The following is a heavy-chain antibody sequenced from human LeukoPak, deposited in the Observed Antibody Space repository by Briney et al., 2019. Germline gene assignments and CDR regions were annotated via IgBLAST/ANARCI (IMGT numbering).Heavy chain of an antibody. D-gene: IGHD3-9*01. CDR2: ICGSGGAT. CDR3: AKLGDLESPYQLRYFDWSLSYFDF. J-gene: IGHJ4*02. Sequence: HSGGSLRLSCAASRFTFSSYAMSWVRQAPGKGLEWVSVICGSGGATHYADSVKGRFTISRDNSKNTLYLQMNSLGAEDTAVYYCAKLGDLESPYQLRYFDWSLSYFDFWGQGTLVTVSS. CDR1: RFTFSSYA. V-gene: IGHV3-23*01.